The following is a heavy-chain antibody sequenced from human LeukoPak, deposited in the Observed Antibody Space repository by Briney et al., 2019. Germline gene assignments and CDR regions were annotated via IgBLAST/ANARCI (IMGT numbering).Heavy chain of an antibody. J-gene: IGHJ3*02. CDR3: AREGDYYGSSGSASHAFDI. CDR1: GFTFSRYT. D-gene: IGHD3-22*01. V-gene: IGHV3-30-3*01. Sequence: GGSLRLSCAASGFTFSRYTLHWVRQAPGKGLEWVAIISYDGTNKYYADSVKGRFTISRDNSENTLYLQMNSLRTEDTAVYYCAREGDYYGSSGSASHAFDIWGQGTMVTVSS. CDR2: ISYDGTNK.